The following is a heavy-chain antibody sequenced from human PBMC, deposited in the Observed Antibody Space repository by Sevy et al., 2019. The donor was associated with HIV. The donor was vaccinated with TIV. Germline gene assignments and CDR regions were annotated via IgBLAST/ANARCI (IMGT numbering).Heavy chain of an antibody. Sequence: SETLSLTCTVSGGSISSYYWSWIRQPPGKRLEWIGYIYYSGSTNYNPSLKSRVTISVDTSKNQFSLKLSSVTAADTAVYYCAKALAADAFDIWGQGTMVTVSS. J-gene: IGHJ3*02. V-gene: IGHV4-59*01. CDR1: GGSISSYY. CDR2: IYYSGST. CDR3: AKALAADAFDI. D-gene: IGHD6-25*01.